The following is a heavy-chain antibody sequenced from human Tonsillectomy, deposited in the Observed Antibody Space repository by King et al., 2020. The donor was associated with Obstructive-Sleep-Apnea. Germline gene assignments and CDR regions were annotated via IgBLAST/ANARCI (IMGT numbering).Heavy chain of an antibody. D-gene: IGHD3-9*01. CDR3: ARSTVLRYIDWYTDY. CDR1: GFTFSSYW. Sequence: VQLVESGGGLVQPGGSLRLSCAASGFTFSSYWMSWVRQAPGRGLEWVANIQQDGSEKYYVDSVKGRFTISRDNAKNSLYLQMNSLRAEDTAVYYCARSTVLRYIDWYTDYWGQGTLVTVSS. V-gene: IGHV3-7*03. J-gene: IGHJ4*02. CDR2: IQQDGSEK.